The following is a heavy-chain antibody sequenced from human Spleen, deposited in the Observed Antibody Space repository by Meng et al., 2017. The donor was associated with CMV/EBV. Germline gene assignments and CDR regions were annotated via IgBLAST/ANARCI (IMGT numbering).Heavy chain of an antibody. J-gene: IGHJ3*01. D-gene: IGHD2-2*01. V-gene: IGHV3-30-3*01. CDR3: ARVSPSAILVVPAALADAFDF. Sequence: GGSLRLSCAAPGFTFSIYAMHWVRQAPGKGLQWVAVISYDGSNNYYADSVKGRFTISRDNSNDTLYLQMNSLRVDDTAVYYCARVSPSAILVVPAALADAFDFWGQGTTVTVSS. CDR1: GFTFSIYA. CDR2: ISYDGSNN.